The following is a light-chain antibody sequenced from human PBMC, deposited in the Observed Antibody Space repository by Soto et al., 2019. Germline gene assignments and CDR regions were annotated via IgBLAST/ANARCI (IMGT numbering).Light chain of an antibody. CDR1: QTISNS. V-gene: IGKV1-39*01. CDR3: HQSYSTPDT. J-gene: IGKJ3*01. Sequence: DIQMTQSPSSLSASVGDRVTITCRASQTISNSLNWYQQKPGKAPKLLIYAASSLQRGVPSRFSGSASGTDFTLTISSLQPEDFATYYCHQSYSTPDTFGPGTKVDIK. CDR2: AAS.